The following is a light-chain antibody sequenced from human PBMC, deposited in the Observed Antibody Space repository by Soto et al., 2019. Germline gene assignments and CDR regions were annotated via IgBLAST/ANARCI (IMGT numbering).Light chain of an antibody. CDR2: SNN. Sequence: QAVLTQPPSASGTPGQRVTISCSGSGSNIGTNAVHWYQQLPGTAPKLLIYSNNHRPSGVPDRFSGSKSGTSASLAISGLQSEDEAHYYCAAWDDSLNGVVFGGGTQLTVL. CDR1: GSNIGTNA. V-gene: IGLV1-44*01. J-gene: IGLJ3*02. CDR3: AAWDDSLNGVV.